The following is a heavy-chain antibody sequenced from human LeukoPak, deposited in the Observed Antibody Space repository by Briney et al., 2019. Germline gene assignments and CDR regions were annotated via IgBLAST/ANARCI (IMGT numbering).Heavy chain of an antibody. CDR3: VSGNDPDSVWRTYRLDAFDI. CDR1: GYTFSDYS. D-gene: IGHD3-16*02. Sequence: PRGSLRLSCTASGYTFSDYSVNWVRHVAGKGLEWVSSISSSGTYIFYADSVQGRFTISRDNARNSLFLQMNNLRAEDTALYYCVSGNDPDSVWRTYRLDAFDIWGQGTMVIVSS. J-gene: IGHJ3*02. CDR2: ISSSGTYI. V-gene: IGHV3-21*01.